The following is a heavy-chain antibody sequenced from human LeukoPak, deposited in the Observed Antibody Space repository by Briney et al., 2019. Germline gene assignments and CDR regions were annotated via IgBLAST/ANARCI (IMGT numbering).Heavy chain of an antibody. CDR1: GFTFSSYA. J-gene: IGHJ4*02. CDR3: AKGVRTEKKRLDY. CDR2: IGGSGGST. V-gene: IGHV3-23*01. Sequence: GGSLRLSCAASGFTFSSYAISWVRQAPGKGLEWVSAIGGSGGSTYYADSVKGRFTISRDNSKNTLYLQMNSLRAEDTAVYYCAKGVRTEKKRLDYWGQGTLVTVSS. D-gene: IGHD1-1*01.